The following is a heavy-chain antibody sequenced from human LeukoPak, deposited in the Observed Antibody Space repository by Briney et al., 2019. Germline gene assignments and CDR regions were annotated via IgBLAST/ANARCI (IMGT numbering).Heavy chain of an antibody. D-gene: IGHD2-15*01. J-gene: IGHJ3*02. CDR3: ARHRSSNGYCSGGSCYRAFDI. CDR1: GGSISSYY. CDR2: IYYSGST. Sequence: PSETLSLTCTVSGGSISSYYWSWIRQPPGKGLEWIGYIYYSGSTNYNPSLKSRVTISVDTSKNQFSLKLSSVTAADTAVYYCARHRSSNGYCSGGSCYRAFDIWGQGTMVTVSS. V-gene: IGHV4-59*08.